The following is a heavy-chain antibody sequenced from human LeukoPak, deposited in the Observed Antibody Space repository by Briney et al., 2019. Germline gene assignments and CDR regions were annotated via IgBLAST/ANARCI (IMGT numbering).Heavy chain of an antibody. CDR3: TRDQYTSSSH. CDR2: INDDGSDT. J-gene: IGHJ4*02. V-gene: IGHV3-74*01. CDR1: GFTFNNYW. D-gene: IGHD2-2*01. Sequence: PGGSLRLSCAASGFTFNNYWMHWVRQAPGKGLVWVSRINDDGSDTSYADSVKGRFTMSRDNAKNTLYLQMDRLRVEDTAVYYCTRDQYTSSSHWGQGTLVTVSS.